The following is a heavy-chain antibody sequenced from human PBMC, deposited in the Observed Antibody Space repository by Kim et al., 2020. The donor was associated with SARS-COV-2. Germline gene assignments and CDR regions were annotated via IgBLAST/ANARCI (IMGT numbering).Heavy chain of an antibody. Sequence: GGSLRLSCAASGFTFSSYEMNWVRQAPGKRLEWVSYISSSGSTIYYADSVKGRFTISRDNAKNSLYLQMNSLRAEDTAVYYCASSGLYYDILTGYQYYFDYWGQGTLVTVSS. CDR3: ASSGLYYDILTGYQYYFDY. D-gene: IGHD3-9*01. J-gene: IGHJ4*02. V-gene: IGHV3-48*03. CDR1: GFTFSSYE. CDR2: ISSSGSTI.